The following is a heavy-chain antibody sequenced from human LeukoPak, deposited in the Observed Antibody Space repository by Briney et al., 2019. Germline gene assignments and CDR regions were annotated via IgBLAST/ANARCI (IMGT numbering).Heavy chain of an antibody. Sequence: GASVKVSCKASGYTFSDYYIHWWRKAPGQGLGWMGWISPNSDDTNFAQIFQGRVIMTRDTSISTAYMELSRLTSDDTALYYCARNYGHNSKYFDYWGQGTLVTVSS. CDR1: GYTFSDYY. V-gene: IGHV1-2*02. CDR3: ARNYGHNSKYFDY. D-gene: IGHD4-17*01. CDR2: ISPNSDDT. J-gene: IGHJ4*02.